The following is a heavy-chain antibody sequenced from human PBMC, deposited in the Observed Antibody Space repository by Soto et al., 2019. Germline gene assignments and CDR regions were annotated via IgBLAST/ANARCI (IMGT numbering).Heavy chain of an antibody. V-gene: IGHV3-73*01. Sequence: EVQLVESGGGLVQPGGSLKLSCAASGFTFSGSVMHWVRQASGRGLEWVGRIKSKADSYATAYAASVKGRFTISRGDSKNTALLQMNSLKTEDRAVYYCTSAFSDSPNWGQGTLVTVSS. CDR1: GFTFSGSV. CDR3: TSAFSDSPN. CDR2: IKSKADSYAT. J-gene: IGHJ4*02. D-gene: IGHD2-21*02.